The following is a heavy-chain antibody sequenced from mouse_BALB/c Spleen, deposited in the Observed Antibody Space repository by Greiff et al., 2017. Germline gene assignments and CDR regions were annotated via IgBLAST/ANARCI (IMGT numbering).Heavy chain of an antibody. Sequence: EVQLVESGGGLVQPGGSRKLSCAASGFTFSSFGMHWVRQAPEKGLEWVAYISSGSSTIYYADTVKGRFTISRDNPKNTLFLQMTSLRSEDTAMYYCARNYRYDSPFGYWGQGTTLTVSS. CDR2: ISSGSSTI. J-gene: IGHJ2*01. V-gene: IGHV5-17*02. CDR3: ARNYRYDSPFGY. D-gene: IGHD2-14*01. CDR1: GFTFSSFG.